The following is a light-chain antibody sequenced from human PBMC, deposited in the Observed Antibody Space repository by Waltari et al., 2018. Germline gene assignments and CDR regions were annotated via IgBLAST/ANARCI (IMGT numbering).Light chain of an antibody. CDR3: QQYNNWPTWT. CDR1: QGISNY. Sequence: IQLTQSPSSLSASVGARVPITCRASQGISNYLAWYQQKPGKAPKLLIHTASTLQSGVPSRFSGSGSGTDFTLTISSLQPEDSAVYYCQQYNNWPTWTFGQGAKVEIK. J-gene: IGKJ1*01. V-gene: IGKV1-9*01. CDR2: TAS.